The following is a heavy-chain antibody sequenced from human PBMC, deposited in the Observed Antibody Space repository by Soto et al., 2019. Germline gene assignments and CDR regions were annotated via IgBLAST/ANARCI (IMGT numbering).Heavy chain of an antibody. CDR3: ARRNYFYALDV. CDR2: INYSGST. V-gene: IGHV4-34*01. Sequence: PSETLSLTCAVSGGSFSGYYWGWVRQPPGKGLEWVGEINYSGSTNYNPSLKRRVTISVDTSKNQVSLKVTSVTAADTAMYYCARRNYFYALDVWGQGXTVTVSS. J-gene: IGHJ6*02. CDR1: GGSFSGYY.